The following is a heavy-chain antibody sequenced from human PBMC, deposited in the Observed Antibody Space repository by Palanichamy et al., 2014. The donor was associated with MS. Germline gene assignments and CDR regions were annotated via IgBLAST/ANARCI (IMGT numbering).Heavy chain of an antibody. Sequence: QVQLVQSGAEVKKPGASVKVSCKASGYTFSSHDINWVRQANGQGLEWMGWMNPNSGNTGYAQNFQGRVTMTRSTSIRTAYMELTSLRFDDTAVYYCARVRYDFRSGSTLIDYWGQGTLVTVSS. CDR1: GYTFSSHD. D-gene: IGHD3-3*01. CDR3: ARVRYDFRSGSTLIDY. CDR2: MNPNSGNT. J-gene: IGHJ4*02. V-gene: IGHV1-8*01.